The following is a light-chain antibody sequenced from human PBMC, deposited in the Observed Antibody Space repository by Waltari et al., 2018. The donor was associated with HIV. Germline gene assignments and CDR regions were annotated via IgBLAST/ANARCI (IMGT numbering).Light chain of an antibody. V-gene: IGLV2-23*02. Sequence: QSALTQPASVSGSPGQSITIPCTATSSDIGPYNYVSWYQQHPGKAPKLIVYDVNERPSGVSNRFSGSKSGNTASLTISGLQAEDEADYYCCSYAGSRVFGTGTKVTVL. CDR1: SSDIGPYNY. CDR2: DVN. CDR3: CSYAGSRV. J-gene: IGLJ1*01.